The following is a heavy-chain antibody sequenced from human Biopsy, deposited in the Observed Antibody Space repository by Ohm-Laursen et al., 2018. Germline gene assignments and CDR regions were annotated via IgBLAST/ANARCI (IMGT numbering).Heavy chain of an antibody. CDR1: GFKYDNYG. Sequence: SLRLSCTASGFKYDNYGMNWVRQAPGKGLEWVAVIWYDGSDKYYGDSVKGRFTISRDNAKNSLYLQMNSLRAEDTAVYYCARDYPSYSSGWYREPPIQCWGQGTLVTVSS. D-gene: IGHD6-19*01. V-gene: IGHV3-33*01. CDR2: IWYDGSDK. J-gene: IGHJ4*02. CDR3: ARDYPSYSSGWYREPPIQC.